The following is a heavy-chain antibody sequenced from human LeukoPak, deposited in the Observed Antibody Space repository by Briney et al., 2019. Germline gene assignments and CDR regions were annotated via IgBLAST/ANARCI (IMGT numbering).Heavy chain of an antibody. J-gene: IGHJ6*02. D-gene: IGHD2/OR15-2a*01. CDR3: AKANRNYYGMDV. CDR1: RFTFSSYG. Sequence: PGGSLRLSCAASRFTFSSYGMMWVRQAPGKGLEWVSAITGSGGSTYYADSVKGRWTIARDNFKTTVYLQMHSLRAEDTALYYCAKANRNYYGMDVWGQGTTVTVSS. CDR2: ITGSGGST. V-gene: IGHV3-23*01.